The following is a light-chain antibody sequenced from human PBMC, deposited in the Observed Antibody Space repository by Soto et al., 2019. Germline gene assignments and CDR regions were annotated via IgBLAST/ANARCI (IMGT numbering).Light chain of an antibody. CDR3: YQYYTSPHT. CDR1: QTISRDG. Sequence: EIVLTQSPGTLSLSPGETATLSCRTSQTISRDGLAWYQQRPGQAPRLLVSATSRRATGIPDRFYGYGSGTDFTLTISSLEPEDFGVYYCYQYYTSPHTFGPGTRVDIK. V-gene: IGKV3-20*01. J-gene: IGKJ3*01. CDR2: ATS.